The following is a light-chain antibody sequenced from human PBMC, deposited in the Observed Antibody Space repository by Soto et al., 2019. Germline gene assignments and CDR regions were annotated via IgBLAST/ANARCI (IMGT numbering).Light chain of an antibody. V-gene: IGLV2-23*01. CDR1: SSDVGSYNL. Sequence: QSVLTQPAYVVGFAGQSITISCTGTSSDVGSYNLVSWYQQHPGKAPKLMIYEGSKRPSGVSNRFSGSKSGNTASLTISGLQAEDEADYYCCSYAGSSTFYVFGTGTKVTVL. CDR2: EGS. J-gene: IGLJ1*01. CDR3: CSYAGSSTFYV.